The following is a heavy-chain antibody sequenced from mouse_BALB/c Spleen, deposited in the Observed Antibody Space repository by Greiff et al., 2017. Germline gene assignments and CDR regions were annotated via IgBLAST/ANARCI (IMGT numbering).Heavy chain of an antibody. CDR2: ILPGRGST. CDR1: GYTFSSYW. V-gene: IGHV1-9*01. CDR3: ATGTGYFDY. D-gene: IGHD4-1*01. Sequence: VQLQQSGAELMKPGASVKISCKATGYTFSSYWIEWVKQRPGHGLEWIGEILPGRGSTNYNEKFKGKATFTADTSSNTAYMQLSSLTSEDSAVYFCATGTGYFDYWGQGTTLTVSS. J-gene: IGHJ2*01.